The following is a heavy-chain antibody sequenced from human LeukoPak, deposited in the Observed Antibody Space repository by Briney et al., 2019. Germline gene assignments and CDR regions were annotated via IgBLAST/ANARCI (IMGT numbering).Heavy chain of an antibody. CDR3: AKDTGYSGYGIVDY. CDR1: GFTFDDYA. V-gene: IGHV3-9*01. Sequence: GRSLRLSCAASGFTFDDYAMHWVRQAPGKGLEWVSGISWNSGSIGYADSVKGRFTISRDNAKNSLYLQMNSLRAEDTALYYCAKDTGYSGYGIVDYWGQGTPVTVSS. J-gene: IGHJ4*02. CDR2: ISWNSGSI. D-gene: IGHD5-12*01.